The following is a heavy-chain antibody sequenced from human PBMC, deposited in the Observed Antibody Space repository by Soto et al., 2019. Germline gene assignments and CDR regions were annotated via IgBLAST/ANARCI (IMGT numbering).Heavy chain of an antibody. D-gene: IGHD3-3*01. CDR2: ISYDGSNK. CDR1: GLTFSSYG. J-gene: IGHJ6*02. Sequence: QVQLLESGGGVVQPGRSLRLSCAASGLTFSSYGMHWVRQAPGKGLEWVAVISYDGSNKYYADSVKGRFTISRDNSKNTLYLQMNSLRAEDTAVYYCATDLGLGVVHYYYYGMDVWGQGTTVTVSS. V-gene: IGHV3-30*03. CDR3: ATDLGLGVVHYYYYGMDV.